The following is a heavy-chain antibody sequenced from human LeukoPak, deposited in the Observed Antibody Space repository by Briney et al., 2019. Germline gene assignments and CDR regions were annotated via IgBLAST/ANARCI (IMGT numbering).Heavy chain of an antibody. CDR3: ARVEESSSWSLGY. D-gene: IGHD6-13*01. CDR2: TYYRSKWYN. Sequence: SQTPSLTCAISGDSVSSNSAAWNWIRPSPSRGLEWVGRTYYRSKWYNAYAVSVKSRITINPDTSKNQFSLQLNSVTPEDTAVYYCARVEESSSWSLGYWGQGTLVTVSS. V-gene: IGHV6-1*01. J-gene: IGHJ4*02. CDR1: GDSVSSNSAA.